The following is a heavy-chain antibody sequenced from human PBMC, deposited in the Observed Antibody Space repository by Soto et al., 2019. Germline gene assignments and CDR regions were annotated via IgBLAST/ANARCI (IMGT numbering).Heavy chain of an antibody. V-gene: IGHV4-4*07. CDR1: TDSVRNYY. Sequence: PSETLCLTCTFSTDSVRNYYWSWIRQPAGKTLEWIGRVYFSGDTNYNPSLKSRVTMSVDTSKNQFSLRLSSVTAADTAVYYCARDDFWGGRTHDFWGQGTQVTVSS. D-gene: IGHD3-3*01. J-gene: IGHJ4*02. CDR3: ARDDFWGGRTHDF. CDR2: VYFSGDT.